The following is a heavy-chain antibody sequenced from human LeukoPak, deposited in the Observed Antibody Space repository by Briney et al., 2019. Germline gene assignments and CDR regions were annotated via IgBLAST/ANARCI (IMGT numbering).Heavy chain of an antibody. D-gene: IGHD1-26*01. CDR2: ISGSGGST. V-gene: IGHV3-23*01. J-gene: IGHJ4*02. CDR1: GFTFSSYA. Sequence: GGSLRLSCAASGFTFSSYAMSWVRQAPGKGLEWVSAISGSGGSTYYADSVEGRFTISRDNSKNTLYLQMNSLRAEDTAVYYCAKHSGSYSGGLLIDYWGQGTLVTVSS. CDR3: AKHSGSYSGGLLIDY.